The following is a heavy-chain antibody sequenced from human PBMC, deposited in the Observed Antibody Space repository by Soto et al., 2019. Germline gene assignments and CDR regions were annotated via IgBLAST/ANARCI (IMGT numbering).Heavy chain of an antibody. CDR3: ARDRVATTHYYYYGMDV. CDR1: GCSISSGGYY. J-gene: IGHJ6*02. Sequence: SETLSLTCTVSGCSISSGGYYWSWIRQHPGKGLEWIGYIYYSGSTYYNPSLKSRVTISVDTSKNQFSLKLSSVTAADTAVYYCARDRVATTHYYYYGMDVWGQGTTVTVSS. V-gene: IGHV4-31*03. D-gene: IGHD5-12*01. CDR2: IYYSGST.